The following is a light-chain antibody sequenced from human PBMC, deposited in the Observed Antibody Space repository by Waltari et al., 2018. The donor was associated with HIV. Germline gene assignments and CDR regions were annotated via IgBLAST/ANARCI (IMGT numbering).Light chain of an antibody. CDR2: RDN. Sequence: SYDLTQPPSVSVSPGQTARITCSGDALSTRYVYWYQQKPGQAPVMVIYRDNERPSGIPERFSGSSSETTVTLSISGVQAEDEADYYCQVADNSGTYVFGTGTKVTVL. CDR3: QVADNSGTYV. V-gene: IGLV3-25*03. J-gene: IGLJ1*01. CDR1: ALSTRY.